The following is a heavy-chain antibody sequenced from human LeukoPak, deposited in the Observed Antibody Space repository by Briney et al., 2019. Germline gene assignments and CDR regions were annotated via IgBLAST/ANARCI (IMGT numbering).Heavy chain of an antibody. CDR2: INHSGST. D-gene: IGHD6-13*01. V-gene: IGHV4-34*01. Sequence: SETLSLTCAVYGGSFSGYYWSWVRQPPGKGLEWIGEINHSGSTNYNPSLKSRVTISVDTSKNQFSLKLSSVTAADTAVYYCARQLVRSWFDPWGQGTLVTVSS. CDR1: GGSFSGYY. CDR3: ARQLVRSWFDP. J-gene: IGHJ5*02.